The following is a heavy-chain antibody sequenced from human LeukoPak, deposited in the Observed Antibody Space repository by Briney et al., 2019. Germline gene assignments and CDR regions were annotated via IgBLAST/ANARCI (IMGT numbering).Heavy chain of an antibody. CDR1: GFNSGVNFDEFG. CDR3: AREEGDGFDV. Sequence: GGSLRLSCAASGFNSGVNFDEFGMNWVRQAPGKGLEWVSGINWNGGSTGYADSVKGRFIISRDNAKNSLYLQMNSLRAEDTALYYCAREEGDGFDVWGQGTMVTVSS. V-gene: IGHV3-20*04. CDR2: INWNGGST. J-gene: IGHJ3*01.